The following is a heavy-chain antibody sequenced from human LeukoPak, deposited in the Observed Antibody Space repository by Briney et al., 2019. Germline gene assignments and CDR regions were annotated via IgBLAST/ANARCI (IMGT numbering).Heavy chain of an antibody. D-gene: IGHD3-22*01. CDR1: GFIFSSYA. V-gene: IGHV3-23*01. CDR2: ISVIVGST. CDR3: AKRPNYYDSSGYWVY. Sequence: PGGSLRLSCAASGFIFSSYAMSWVRQAPGKGLEWFSAISVIVGSTYYADSVKGRFTISRDNSKTRLYMQMNRLRAEDTAVYYCAKRPNYYDSSGYWVYWGQGTLVTVSS. J-gene: IGHJ4*02.